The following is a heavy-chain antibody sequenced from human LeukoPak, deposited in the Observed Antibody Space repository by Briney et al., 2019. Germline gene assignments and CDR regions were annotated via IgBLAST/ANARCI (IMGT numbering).Heavy chain of an antibody. J-gene: IGHJ4*02. CDR2: IYPGDSDT. CDR3: ARRRSYSSGWDY. V-gene: IGHV5-51*01. Sequence: GESLKISCKGSGYNFINYWIGWVRQMPGKGLEWMGIIYPGDSDTRYSPSFQGQVTISADKSISTAYVQWTSLKASDTAMYYYARRRSYSSGWDYWGQGTLVTVSS. D-gene: IGHD6-19*01. CDR1: GYNFINYW.